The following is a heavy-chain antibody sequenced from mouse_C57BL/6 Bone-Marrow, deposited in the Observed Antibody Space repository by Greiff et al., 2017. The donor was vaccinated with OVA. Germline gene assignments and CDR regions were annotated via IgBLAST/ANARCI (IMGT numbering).Heavy chain of an antibody. J-gene: IGHJ3*01. CDR2: IYPRSGNT. V-gene: IGHV1-81*01. CDR3: ARDSTFAY. D-gene: IGHD2-5*01. Sequence: VKLQESGAELARPGASVKLSCKASGYTFTSYGISWVKQRTGQGLEWIGEIYPRSGNTYYNEKFKGKAILTADKSSSTAYMELRSLTSEDSAVYFCARDSTFAYWGQGTLVTVSA. CDR1: GYTFTSYG.